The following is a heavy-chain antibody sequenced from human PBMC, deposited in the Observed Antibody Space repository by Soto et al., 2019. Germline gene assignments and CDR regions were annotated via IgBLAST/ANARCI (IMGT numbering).Heavy chain of an antibody. CDR3: AKCRDFWSGCYGMGV. Sequence: ASVKVSCKASGYTFTSYGISWVRQAPGQGLEWMGWISAYNGNTNYAQKLQGRVTMTTDTSTSTAYMELRSLRSDDTAVNYCAKCRDFWSGCYGMGVWGQESTATASS. CDR1: GYTFTSYG. CDR2: ISAYNGNT. V-gene: IGHV1-18*01. J-gene: IGHJ6*02. D-gene: IGHD3-3*01.